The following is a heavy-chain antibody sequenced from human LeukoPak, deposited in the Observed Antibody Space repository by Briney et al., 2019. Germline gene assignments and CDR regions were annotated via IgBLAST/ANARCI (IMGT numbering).Heavy chain of an antibody. Sequence: PGGSLRLSCAASGFTFTTYWMAWVRQAPGKGLEWVANIKGDESARHQADSVKGRFTIHSDNTQNSLYLQMSSLRGEDTAVYYCARDVGGSLDYWGQGTLATVS. J-gene: IGHJ4*02. CDR1: GFTFTTYW. V-gene: IGHV3-7*01. CDR3: ARDVGGSLDY. D-gene: IGHD1-26*01. CDR2: IKGDESAR.